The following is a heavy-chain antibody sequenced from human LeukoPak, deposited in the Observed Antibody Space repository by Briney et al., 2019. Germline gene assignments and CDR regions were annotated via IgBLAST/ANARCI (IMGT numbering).Heavy chain of an antibody. J-gene: IGHJ4*02. Sequence: GGSLRLSCAASGFTFSSYGMHWVRQAPGKGLEWVAVISYDGSNKYYADSVEGRFTISRDNSKNTLYLQMNSLRAEDTAVYYCAKDSDYYDSSGYEFDYWGQGTLVTVSS. CDR3: AKDSDYYDSSGYEFDY. CDR2: ISYDGSNK. D-gene: IGHD3-22*01. CDR1: GFTFSSYG. V-gene: IGHV3-30*18.